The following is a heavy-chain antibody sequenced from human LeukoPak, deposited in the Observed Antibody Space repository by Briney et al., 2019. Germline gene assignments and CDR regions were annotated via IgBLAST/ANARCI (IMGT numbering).Heavy chain of an antibody. CDR2: ISYDGRNK. CDR1: GFTFSSFA. J-gene: IGHJ4*02. V-gene: IGHV3-30-3*01. D-gene: IGHD3-22*01. Sequence: GGSLRLSCAASGFTFSSFAMHWVGQAPGKGLEWVAAISYDGRNKYYADSVQGRFTFSRDNSKNMLYLEMNSLRAEDTAVYYGARDGKPDYYDSSGYDYFDYWGQGTLVTVSS. CDR3: ARDGKPDYYDSSGYDYFDY.